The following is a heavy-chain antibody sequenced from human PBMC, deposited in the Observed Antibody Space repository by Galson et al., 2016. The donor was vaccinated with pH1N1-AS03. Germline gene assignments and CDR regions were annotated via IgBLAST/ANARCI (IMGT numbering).Heavy chain of an antibody. CDR2: VSPHSGNT. CDR1: GYTFSRYG. CDR3: GRSYNFDVGDY. D-gene: IGHD3-9*01. J-gene: IGHJ4*02. Sequence: VKVSCKASGYTFSRYGITWVRQAPGQGLEWMGWVSPHSGNTRNAQKFQGRVTMTTDTSTNTAYMELRSLKSDDTAVYFCGRSYNFDVGDYWGQGTLVTVSS. V-gene: IGHV1-18*01.